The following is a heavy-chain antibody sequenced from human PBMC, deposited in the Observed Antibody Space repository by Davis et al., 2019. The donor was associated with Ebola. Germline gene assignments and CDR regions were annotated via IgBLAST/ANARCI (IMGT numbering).Heavy chain of an antibody. CDR2: IIPIFGTA. J-gene: IGHJ3*02. D-gene: IGHD2-21*02. V-gene: IGHV1-69*13. CDR1: GGTFSSYA. CDR3: ARDRPWNCGGDCLSDAFDI. Sequence: SVKVSCKASGGTFSSYAISWVRQAPGQGLEWMGGIIPIFGTANYAQKFQGRVTITADESTSTAYMELSSLRSEDTAVYYCARDRPWNCGGDCLSDAFDIWGQGTMVTVSS.